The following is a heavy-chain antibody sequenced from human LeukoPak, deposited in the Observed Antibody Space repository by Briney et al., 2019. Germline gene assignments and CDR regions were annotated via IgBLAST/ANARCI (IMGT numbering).Heavy chain of an antibody. V-gene: IGHV4-59*01. CDR2: IYYSGST. Sequence: SETLSLTCTVSGRSISRYYWSWIRQPPGKGLEWIGYIYYSGSTNYNPSLKSRVTMSVDTSKNQFSLKLASVTAADTSVYYRARASSGWLLGYFDERGQGTLVSVSS. J-gene: IGHJ4*02. CDR3: ARASSGWLLGYFDE. CDR1: GRSISRYY. D-gene: IGHD6-19*01.